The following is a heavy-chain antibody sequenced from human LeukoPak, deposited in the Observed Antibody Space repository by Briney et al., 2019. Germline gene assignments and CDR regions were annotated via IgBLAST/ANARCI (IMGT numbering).Heavy chain of an antibody. CDR1: GYTFTSYA. Sequence: GASVKVSCKASGYTFTSYAMHWVRQAPGQRLEWMGWINAGNGNTKYSQKFQGRVTITRDTSASTAYMELSSLRSEDTAVYYCARASIVVVPAATSVGRLDYWGQGTLVTVSS. D-gene: IGHD2-2*01. CDR3: ARASIVVVPAATSVGRLDY. J-gene: IGHJ4*02. V-gene: IGHV1-3*01. CDR2: INAGNGNT.